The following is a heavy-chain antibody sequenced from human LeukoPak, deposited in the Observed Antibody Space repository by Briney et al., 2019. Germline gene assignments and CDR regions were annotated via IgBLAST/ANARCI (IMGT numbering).Heavy chain of an antibody. CDR3: ARGGGYSFGPTELDF. Sequence: GGSLRLSCAASGFTFSSYAMHCVRQAPGKGLEWVAVISYDGSNKYYADSVKGRSTISRDNSKNTLYLQMNGLRAEDTAVYYCARGGGYSFGPTELDFWGQGTLVTVSS. CDR2: ISYDGSNK. J-gene: IGHJ4*02. CDR1: GFTFSSYA. D-gene: IGHD5-18*01. V-gene: IGHV3-30-3*01.